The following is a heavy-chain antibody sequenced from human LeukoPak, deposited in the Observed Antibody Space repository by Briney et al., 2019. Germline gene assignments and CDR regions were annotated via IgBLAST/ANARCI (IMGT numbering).Heavy chain of an antibody. CDR1: GFTFSSYA. V-gene: IGHV3-23*01. CDR2: ISGSGGST. Sequence: GGSLRLSCAASGFTFSSYAMSWVRQAPGKGLEWVSAISGSGGSTYYADSVKGRFSISRDNSKSTLYLQMNSLRAEDTAVYYCAKDHDFWSGLSYDAFDIWGQGTMVTVSS. J-gene: IGHJ3*02. CDR3: AKDHDFWSGLSYDAFDI. D-gene: IGHD3-3*01.